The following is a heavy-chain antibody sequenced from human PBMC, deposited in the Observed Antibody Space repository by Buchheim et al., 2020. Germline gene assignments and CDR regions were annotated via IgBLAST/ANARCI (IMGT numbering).Heavy chain of an antibody. CDR3: ARGTDYGGNFDY. CDR2: IFYSWST. D-gene: IGHD4-23*01. CDR1: GGSISSGGYY. V-gene: IGHV4-31*03. J-gene: IGHJ4*02. Sequence: QVQLQESGPGLVKPSQTLSLTCTVSGGSISSGGYYWGWIRQHPGKGLEWIGYIFYSWSTYYNPSLKSRVTISVDTPKNQLSRKLSSVTAADTAVYYCARGTDYGGNFDYWGQGTL.